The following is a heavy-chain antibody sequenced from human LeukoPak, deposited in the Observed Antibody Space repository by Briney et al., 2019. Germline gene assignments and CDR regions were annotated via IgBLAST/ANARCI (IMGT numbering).Heavy chain of an antibody. D-gene: IGHD3-9*01. Sequence: SVKVACKASGGTFSSYAISWVRQAPGQGLEWMGGIIPIFGTANYAQKFQGRVTITADESTSTAYMELSSLRSEDTAMYYCARWLNYYDILTGYHRYFDYWGQGTLVTVSS. CDR3: ARWLNYYDILTGYHRYFDY. CDR2: IIPIFGTA. CDR1: GGTFSSYA. V-gene: IGHV1-69*01. J-gene: IGHJ4*02.